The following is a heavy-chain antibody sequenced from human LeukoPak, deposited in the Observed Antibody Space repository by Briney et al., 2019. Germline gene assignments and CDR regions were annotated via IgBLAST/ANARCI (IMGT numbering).Heavy chain of an antibody. V-gene: IGHV4-39*07. CDR2: VYYSGSTSGTT. CDR3: ASVRDYYDSSGYYH. CDR1: GGSISSSVYY. J-gene: IGHJ5*02. Sequence: PSEILSLTCTVSGGSISSSVYYWGWIRQPPGKGLEWIGSVYYSGSTSGTTYYNTSLESRVTISVDKSKNQFSLKLSSVTAADTAVYYCASVRDYYDSSGYYHWGQGTLVTVSS. D-gene: IGHD3-22*01.